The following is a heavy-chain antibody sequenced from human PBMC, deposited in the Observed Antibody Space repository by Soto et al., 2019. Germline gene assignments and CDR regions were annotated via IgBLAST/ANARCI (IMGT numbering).Heavy chain of an antibody. CDR1: GFTFSTSI. CDR3: TTALGRVPTIT. CDR2: TTSSSSHM. J-gene: IGHJ4*02. V-gene: IGHV3-21*06. D-gene: IGHD5-12*01. Sequence: EEQLVESGGGLVKPGWSLRLSCAASGFTFSTSIMNWVRQAPGTGLEWVSSTTSSSSHMFYADSVKGRFTISRDNARNSLYLRMNSLRAEDTAIYYCTTALGRVPTITWGQGTLVTVSS.